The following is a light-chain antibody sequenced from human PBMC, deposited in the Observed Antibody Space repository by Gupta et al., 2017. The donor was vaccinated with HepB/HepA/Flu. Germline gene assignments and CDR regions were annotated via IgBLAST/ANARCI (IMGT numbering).Light chain of an antibody. CDR2: EAS. CDR1: QNFSSY. J-gene: IGKJ4*01. Sequence: EIVLTQSPSTLSLSPGDRATLSCRASQNFSSYLAWYQQKPGQAPRLLIYEASNRATGIPARFSGSGSGTDFTLPISSLGPEDFAVYYCQQRSNWLTFGGGTKVEIK. CDR3: QQRSNWLT. V-gene: IGKV3-11*01.